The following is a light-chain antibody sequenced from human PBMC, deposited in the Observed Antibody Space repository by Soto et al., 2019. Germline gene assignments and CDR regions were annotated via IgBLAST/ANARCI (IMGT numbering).Light chain of an antibody. J-gene: IGKJ1*01. CDR2: DAS. Sequence: DIQITPSPSTLSASVGDSVTITCRASQSITIWLAWYQQKPGKAPKLLIYDASSLEGGVPSRFSGSGSGTEFTLTISGLQPDDFATYYCQQYNSFSWTFGQGTKVDIK. CDR3: QQYNSFSWT. CDR1: QSITIW. V-gene: IGKV1-5*01.